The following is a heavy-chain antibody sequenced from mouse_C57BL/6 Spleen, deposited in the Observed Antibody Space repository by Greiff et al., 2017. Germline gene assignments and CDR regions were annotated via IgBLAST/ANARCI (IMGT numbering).Heavy chain of an antibody. V-gene: IGHV5-16*01. CDR2: INYDGSST. Sequence: DVKLVESEGGLVQPGSSMKLSCTASGFTFSDYYMAWVRQVPEKGLEWVANINYDGSSTYYLDSLKSRFIISRDNAKNILYLQMSSLKSEDTATYYCARVRGDAMDYWGQGTSVTVSS. CDR1: GFTFSDYY. CDR3: ARVRGDAMDY. J-gene: IGHJ4*01.